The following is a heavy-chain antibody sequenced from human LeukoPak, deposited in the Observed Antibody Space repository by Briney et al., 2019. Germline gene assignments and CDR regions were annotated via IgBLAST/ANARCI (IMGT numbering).Heavy chain of an antibody. Sequence: SETLSLTCAVYGGSFSGYYWSWIRQPPGKGLEWIGEINESGSTYYNPSLKSRITLSVDTSNNHFSLKLTTLTAADTAMYYCARVRAGCSSTSCYLDPWGQGTLVTVSS. V-gene: IGHV4-34*01. J-gene: IGHJ5*02. CDR1: GGSFSGYY. CDR2: INESGST. CDR3: ARVRAGCSSTSCYLDP. D-gene: IGHD2-2*01.